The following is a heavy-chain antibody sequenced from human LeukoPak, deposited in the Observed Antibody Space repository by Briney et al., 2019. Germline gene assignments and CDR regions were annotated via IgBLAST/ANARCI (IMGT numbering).Heavy chain of an antibody. V-gene: IGHV1-69*06. D-gene: IGHD4-17*01. CDR1: GYTFTSYY. Sequence: ASVKVSCKASGYTFTSYYMHWVRQAPGQGLEWMGGIIPIFGTANYAQKFQGRVTITADKSTSTAYMELSSLRSEDTAVYYCARGDYGDYMYYFDYWGQGTLVTVSS. J-gene: IGHJ4*02. CDR3: ARGDYGDYMYYFDY. CDR2: IIPIFGTA.